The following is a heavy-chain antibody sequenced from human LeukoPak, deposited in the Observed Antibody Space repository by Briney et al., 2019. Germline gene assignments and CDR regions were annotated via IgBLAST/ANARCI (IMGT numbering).Heavy chain of an antibody. CDR2: IYTSGST. V-gene: IGHV4-4*07. J-gene: IGHJ3*02. D-gene: IGHD3-22*01. CDR3: ARDDLYNYDRTGGAFDI. CDR1: GGSISSYY. Sequence: SETLSLTCAVSGGSISSYYWSWIRQPAGKGLEWIGRIYTSGSTNYNPSLKSRVTMSVDTSKNQFSLKLSSVTAADTAVYYCARDDLYNYDRTGGAFDIWGQGTMVTVSS.